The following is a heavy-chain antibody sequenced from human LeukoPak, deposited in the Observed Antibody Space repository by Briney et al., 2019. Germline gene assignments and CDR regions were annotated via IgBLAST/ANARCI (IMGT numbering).Heavy chain of an antibody. CDR3: AASLAPGYGMDV. CDR2: IVVGSGNT. J-gene: IGHJ6*02. D-gene: IGHD3-10*01. V-gene: IGHV1-58*02. CDR1: GFTFTSSA. Sequence: ASVKVSCKASGFTFTSSAMQWVRQARGQRLEWIGWIVVGSGNTNHAQKFQERVTITRDMSTSTAYMELSSLRSEDTAVYYCAASLAPGYGMDVWGQGTTVTVSS.